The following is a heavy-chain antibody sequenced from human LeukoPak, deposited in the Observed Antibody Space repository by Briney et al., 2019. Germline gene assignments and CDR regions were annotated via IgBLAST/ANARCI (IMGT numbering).Heavy chain of an antibody. Sequence: GGSLRLSCAASGFTFDDYTMHWVRQAPGKGLEWVSLISWDGGSTYYADSVKGRFTISRDNSKNSLYLQMNSLRTEDTALYYCAKVEGSGSYYDYLDYWGQGTLVTVSS. D-gene: IGHD1-26*01. CDR2: ISWDGGST. CDR1: GFTFDDYT. J-gene: IGHJ4*02. V-gene: IGHV3-43*01. CDR3: AKVEGSGSYYDYLDY.